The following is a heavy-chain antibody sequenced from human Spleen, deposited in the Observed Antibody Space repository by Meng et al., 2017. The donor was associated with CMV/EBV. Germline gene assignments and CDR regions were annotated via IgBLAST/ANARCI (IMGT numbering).Heavy chain of an antibody. V-gene: IGHV4-61*01. D-gene: IGHD6-19*01. CDR2: IYYSGGT. CDR1: GGSVSSNSYF. Sequence: GSLRLSCSVSGGSVSSNSYFWSWIRQPPGKGLEWIGYIYYSGGTSYNPSLKSRVTLSVDTSKNQLSLKLSSVTAADTAVYYCARRGTAVGDGLDVWGQGTTVTVSS. CDR3: ARRGTAVGDGLDV. J-gene: IGHJ6*02.